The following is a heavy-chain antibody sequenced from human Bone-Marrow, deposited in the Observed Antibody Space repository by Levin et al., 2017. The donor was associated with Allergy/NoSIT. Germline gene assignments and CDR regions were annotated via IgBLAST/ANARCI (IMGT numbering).Heavy chain of an antibody. CDR1: GFTFSSYW. V-gene: IGHV3-74*01. J-gene: IGHJ6*03. Sequence: GESLKISCAASGFTFSSYWMHWVRQAPGKGLVWVSRINSDGSSISYADSVKGRFTISRDNAKNTLYLQMNSLRAEDTAVYYCARGRGSSSGYYMDVWGKGTTVTVSS. D-gene: IGHD6-13*01. CDR3: ARGRGSSSGYYMDV. CDR2: INSDGSSI.